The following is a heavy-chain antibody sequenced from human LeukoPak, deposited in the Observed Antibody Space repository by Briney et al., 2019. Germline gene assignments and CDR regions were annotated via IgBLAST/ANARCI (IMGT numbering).Heavy chain of an antibody. CDR2: ISYDGSNK. J-gene: IGHJ4*02. CDR1: GFTFSSYA. V-gene: IGHV3-30-3*01. CDR3: ARDAHLLWFGESKRGFDY. Sequence: GGPLRLSCAASGFTFSSYAMHWVRQAPGKGLEWVAVISYDGSNKYYADSVKGRFTISRDNSKNTLYLQMNSLRAEDTAVYYCARDAHLLWFGESKRGFDYWGQGTLVTVSS. D-gene: IGHD3-10*01.